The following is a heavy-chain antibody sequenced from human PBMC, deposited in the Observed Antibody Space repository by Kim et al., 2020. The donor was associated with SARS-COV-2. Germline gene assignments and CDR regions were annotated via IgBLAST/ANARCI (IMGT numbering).Heavy chain of an antibody. Sequence: SETLSLTCTVSGGSISSSSYYWGWIRQPPGKGLEWIGSIYYSGRTYYNPSLKSRVTISVDTSKNQFSLKLSSVTAADTAVYYCAVVDGYYFDYWGQGTLVTVSS. J-gene: IGHJ4*02. D-gene: IGHD5-12*01. CDR2: IYYSGRT. CDR1: GGSISSSSYY. V-gene: IGHV4-39*01. CDR3: AVVDGYYFDY.